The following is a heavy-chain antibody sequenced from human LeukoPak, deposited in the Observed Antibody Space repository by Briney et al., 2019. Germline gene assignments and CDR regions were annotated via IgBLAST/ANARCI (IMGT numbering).Heavy chain of an antibody. J-gene: IGHJ6*02. CDR2: ISYDGGRK. D-gene: IGHD3-3*01. Sequence: GGSLRLSCAASGFTFSSYAMHWVRQAPGKGLEWVAVISYDGGRKYYADSVKGRFTISRDNSKNTLYLQMNSLRAEDTAVYYCARDKTIFGVASYYYYGMDVWGQGTTVTVSS. CDR1: GFTFSSYA. CDR3: ARDKTIFGVASYYYYGMDV. V-gene: IGHV3-30-3*01.